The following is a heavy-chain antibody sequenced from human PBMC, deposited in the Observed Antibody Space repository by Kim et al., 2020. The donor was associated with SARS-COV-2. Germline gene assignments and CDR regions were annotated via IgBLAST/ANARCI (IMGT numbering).Heavy chain of an antibody. CDR3: ARDGDLPDY. V-gene: IGHV1-18*01. Sequence: KGNTKYAPKFQGRGTMSTDTSTTAAYMELRSLTSDDTAVYYCARDGDLPDYWGQGTLVTVSS. J-gene: IGHJ4*02. CDR2: KGNT. D-gene: IGHD7-27*01.